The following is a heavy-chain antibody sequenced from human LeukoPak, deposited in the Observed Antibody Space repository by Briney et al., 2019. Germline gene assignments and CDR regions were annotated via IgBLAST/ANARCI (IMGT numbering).Heavy chain of an antibody. CDR2: ISGSGGST. CDR3: AQEMKNTAMIGA. V-gene: IGHV3-23*01. CDR1: GFTFSSCA. J-gene: IGHJ5*02. D-gene: IGHD5-18*01. Sequence: TGGSLRLSCVASGFTFSSCAMSWVRQAPGKGLEWVSAISGSGGSTYYADSVKGRFTISRDNSKNTLHLQMNGLRDEDTAIYYCAQEMKNTAMIGAWGQGTLVTVSS.